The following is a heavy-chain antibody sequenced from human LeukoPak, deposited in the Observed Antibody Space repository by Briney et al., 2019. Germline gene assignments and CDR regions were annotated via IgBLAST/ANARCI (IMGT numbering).Heavy chain of an antibody. CDR3: ARALCQPNAFDI. Sequence: SETLSLTCAVYGGSFSGYYWSWIRQPPGKGLEWIGEINHSGSTNYNPSLKSRVTISVDTSKNQFSLKLSSVTAADTAVYYCARALCQPNAFDIWGQGTMVTVSS. CDR2: INHSGST. J-gene: IGHJ3*02. D-gene: IGHD2-2*01. V-gene: IGHV4-34*01. CDR1: GGSFSGYY.